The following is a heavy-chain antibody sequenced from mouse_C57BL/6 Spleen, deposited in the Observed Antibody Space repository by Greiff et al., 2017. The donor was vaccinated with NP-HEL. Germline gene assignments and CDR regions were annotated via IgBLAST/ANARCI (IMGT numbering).Heavy chain of an antibody. V-gene: IGHV1-82*01. Sequence: QVQLQQSGPELVKPGASVKISCKASGYAFSSSWMNWVKQRPGKGLEWIGRIYPGDGDTNYNGKFKGKATLTADKSSSTAYMQLSSLTSEDSAVYFCARFLYFDYWGQGTTLTVSS. CDR3: ARFLYFDY. J-gene: IGHJ2*01. CDR1: GYAFSSSW. CDR2: IYPGDGDT.